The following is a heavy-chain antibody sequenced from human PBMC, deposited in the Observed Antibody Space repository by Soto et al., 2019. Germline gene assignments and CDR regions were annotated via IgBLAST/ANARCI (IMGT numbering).Heavy chain of an antibody. CDR1: GYTFRSHG. V-gene: IGHV1-3*02. CDR3: ARLSYSAVLDV. Sequence: QVQLVQSGAEVRTPGASVKMSCKASGYTFRSHGVQWVRQAPGQRLEWVGWSNGGNGFTKYSQEFQDRVTITRDTAASTIYMELHSLTSDDTAVYYCARLSYSAVLDVWGQGTTVTVSS. J-gene: IGHJ6*02. D-gene: IGHD4-4*01. CDR2: SNGGNGFT.